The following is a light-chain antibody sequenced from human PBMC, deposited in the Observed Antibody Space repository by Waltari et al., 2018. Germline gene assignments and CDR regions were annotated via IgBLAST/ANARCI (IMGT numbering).Light chain of an antibody. J-gene: IGLJ1*01. CDR3: SSYTSSRGYV. Sequence: QSALPQPASVSGSPGQSLTISCTGTSSDVGGYNYVSWYQQHPGKAPKLMIYDVSKRPSGVSNRFSGSKSGNTASLTISGLQAEDEADYYCSSYTSSRGYVFGTGTKVTVL. CDR1: SSDVGGYNY. CDR2: DVS. V-gene: IGLV2-14*01.